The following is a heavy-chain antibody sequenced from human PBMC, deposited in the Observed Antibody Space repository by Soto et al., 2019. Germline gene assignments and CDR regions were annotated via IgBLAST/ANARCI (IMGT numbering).Heavy chain of an antibody. CDR1: GGTFSSYP. V-gene: IGHV1-69*01. CDR2: IFPFFGTS. CDR3: ARVGHITNYGMAV. Sequence: QVQLVQSGAEVKKPGSSVKVSCEASGGTFSSYPINWVRQAPGQGLEWMGGIFPFFGTSNYAQKFQGRVTIIADDSTSTAYMELRSLRSEDTAVYYCARVGHITNYGMAVWGQGTTVTVSS. J-gene: IGHJ6*02. D-gene: IGHD1-26*01.